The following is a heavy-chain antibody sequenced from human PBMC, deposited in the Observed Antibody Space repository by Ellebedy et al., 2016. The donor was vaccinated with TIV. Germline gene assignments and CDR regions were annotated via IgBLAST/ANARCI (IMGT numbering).Heavy chain of an antibody. V-gene: IGHV3-74*01. J-gene: IGHJ2*01. Sequence: GESLKISCAASGFTFSSFWMHWVRQAPGKGLVWVSRMNSDGSTTNYADSVKGRFTISRDNSKNTLYLQMNSLRAEDTAVYYCASSGSYGHFDLWGRGTLVTVSS. CDR2: MNSDGSTT. CDR1: GFTFSSFW. CDR3: ASSGSYGHFDL. D-gene: IGHD1-26*01.